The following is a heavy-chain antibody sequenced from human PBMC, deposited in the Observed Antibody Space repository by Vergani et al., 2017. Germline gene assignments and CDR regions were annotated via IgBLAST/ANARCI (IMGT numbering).Heavy chain of an antibody. J-gene: IGHJ6*02. CDR3: ATPQTVTTGGMEV. V-gene: IGHV1-69-2*01. CDR2: VDPEDGET. Sequence: EVQLVPSGAEVKKPEATMKISCKVSGYTFTDHYMHWVKQAPGKGLEWMGLVDPEDGETIYAEKFKGRVTIAADTSTDTAHLELSSLRSEDTAVYYCATPQTVTTGGMEVWGQGTTVIVSS. D-gene: IGHD4-17*01. CDR1: GYTFTDHY.